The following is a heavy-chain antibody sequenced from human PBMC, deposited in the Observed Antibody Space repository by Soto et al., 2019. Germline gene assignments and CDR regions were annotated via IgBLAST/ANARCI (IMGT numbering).Heavy chain of an antibody. CDR2: IYYSGST. J-gene: IGHJ4*02. Sequence: SETLSLTCTVSGGSISSGGYYWSWIRQHPGEGLEWVGYIYYSGSTYYNPSLKSRVTISVDTSKNQFSLKLSSVTAADTAVYYCARCSGSYYHFDYWGQGTLVTVSS. CDR1: GGSISSGGYY. D-gene: IGHD3-10*02. V-gene: IGHV4-31*03. CDR3: ARCSGSYYHFDY.